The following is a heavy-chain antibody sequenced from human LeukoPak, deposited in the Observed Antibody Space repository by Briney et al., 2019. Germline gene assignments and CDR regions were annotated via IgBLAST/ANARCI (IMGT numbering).Heavy chain of an antibody. V-gene: IGHV3-9*01. D-gene: IGHD6-19*01. CDR1: GFTFDDYA. CDR3: AKDHSSGWFYFDY. J-gene: IGHJ4*02. Sequence: GGSLRLSCAASGFTFDDYAMHWVRQTPGKGLEWVSGISWNSGSIGYADSVKGRFTISRDNAKNSLYLQMNSLRAEDAALYYCAKDHSSGWFYFDYWGQGTLVTVSS. CDR2: ISWNSGSI.